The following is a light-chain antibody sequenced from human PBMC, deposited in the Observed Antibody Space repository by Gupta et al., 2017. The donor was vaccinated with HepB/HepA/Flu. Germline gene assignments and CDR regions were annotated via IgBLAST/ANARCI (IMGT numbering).Light chain of an antibody. Sequence: VLTQPPLSSPVTLETSASISCRSSESLVQSNGDTYFSWLQQRPGQPPRLLIDKISQRLSGVPDRVSGSGAGTHFTLTISRVQAEDVGVYYGMQSTHFPRTFGQGTKVEI. J-gene: IGKJ1*01. CDR2: KIS. CDR3: MQSTHFPRT. CDR1: ESLVQSNGDTY. V-gene: IGKV2-24*01.